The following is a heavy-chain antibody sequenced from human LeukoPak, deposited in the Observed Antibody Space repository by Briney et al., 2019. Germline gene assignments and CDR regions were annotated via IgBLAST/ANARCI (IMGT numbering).Heavy chain of an antibody. CDR3: GRTDYGTGTGIDP. V-gene: IGHV4-38-2*02. J-gene: IGHJ5*02. D-gene: IGHD3-10*01. CDR1: GYSISSGYY. Sequence: PSETLSLTCTVSGYSISSGYYWGWIRQPPGKGLEWIGSIYHSGSTNYNPSLKSRVTISVDTSKNQFSLKLSSVTAADTAVYYCGRTDYGTGTGIDPWGRGTLVTVSS. CDR2: IYHSGST.